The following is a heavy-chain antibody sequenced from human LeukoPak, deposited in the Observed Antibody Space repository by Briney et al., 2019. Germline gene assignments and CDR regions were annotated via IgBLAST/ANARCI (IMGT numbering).Heavy chain of an antibody. Sequence: GGSLRLSCAASGFTFSSYWMNWIRQAPGKGLEWVGLIRDSGEAFYADFVRGRFAISRDESENTLYLQMNSLRVEDTAVYFCARDRAALQDWVEFDPWGQGTPVIVSS. CDR3: ARDRAALQDWVEFDP. V-gene: IGHV3-66*03. D-gene: IGHD3/OR15-3a*01. J-gene: IGHJ5*02. CDR1: GFTFSSYW. CDR2: IRDSGEA.